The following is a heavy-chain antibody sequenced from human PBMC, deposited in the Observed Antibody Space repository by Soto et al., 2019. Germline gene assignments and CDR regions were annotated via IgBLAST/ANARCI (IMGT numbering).Heavy chain of an antibody. Sequence: QVQLVESGGGVVQPGRSLRLSCAASGFTFSSYGMHWVRQAPGKGLEWVAVIWYDGSNKYYADSVKGRFTISRDNSKNTLHLQMNSLRAEDTAVYYWAREFERTVSTISGGYWGQGTLVTVSS. CDR1: GFTFSSYG. V-gene: IGHV3-33*01. CDR3: AREFERTVSTISGGY. J-gene: IGHJ4*02. CDR2: IWYDGSNK. D-gene: IGHD4-17*01.